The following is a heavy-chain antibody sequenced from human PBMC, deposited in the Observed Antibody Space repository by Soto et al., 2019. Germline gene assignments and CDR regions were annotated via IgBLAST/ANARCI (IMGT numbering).Heavy chain of an antibody. Sequence: EVQLLESGGGLVQPGGSLRLSCAASGFTFINYAMNWVRQAPGKGLEWVSTISGSGDAPFFADSVRGRFTISRDNSKNTVTLQMNPRGVEDTACYVCARTVQGSTSRPDYGYFDLWGRGNLVNVSS. D-gene: IGHD3-10*01. CDR3: ARTVQGSTSRPDYGYFDL. V-gene: IGHV3-23*01. J-gene: IGHJ2*01. CDR1: GFTFINYA. CDR2: ISGSGDAP.